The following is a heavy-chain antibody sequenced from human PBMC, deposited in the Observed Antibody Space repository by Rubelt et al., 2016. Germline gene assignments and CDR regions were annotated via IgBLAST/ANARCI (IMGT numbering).Heavy chain of an antibody. D-gene: IGHD6-19*01. CDR2: ISGDSRTI. CDR3: AREHSSGWLDWYFDR. J-gene: IGHJ2*01. CDR1: GFTLSSYS. V-gene: IGHV3-48*04. Sequence: EVQLVESGGGLVKPGGSLRLSCAASGFTLSSYSMDWVRQVPGKGLEWVSYISGDSRTIYYADSVRGRFTISRDNAKNTLYLHRNSLRAEDTAVYYCAREHSSGWLDWYFDRRGRGTLVTVSA.